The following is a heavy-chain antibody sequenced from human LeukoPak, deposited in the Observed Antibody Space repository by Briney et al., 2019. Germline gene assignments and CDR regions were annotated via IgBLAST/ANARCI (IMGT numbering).Heavy chain of an antibody. J-gene: IGHJ4*02. V-gene: IGHV3-66*01. CDR1: GVTVSNNY. CDR3: ARDPPAVATNTYG. CDR2: IYSGGST. Sequence: GGSLRLSCAASGVTVSNNYMDWVRQAPGKGLEWVSLIYSGGSTYYADSVKGRFTISRDNSKNTLYLQMNSLRAEDTAVYYCARDPPAVATNTYGWGQGTLVTVSS. D-gene: IGHD6-13*01.